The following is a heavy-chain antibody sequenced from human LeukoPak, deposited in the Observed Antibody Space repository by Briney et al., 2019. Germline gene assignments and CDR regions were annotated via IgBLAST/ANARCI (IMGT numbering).Heavy chain of an antibody. J-gene: IGHJ4*02. Sequence: GGSLRLSCAASGFTFSSYVMHWVHQAPGKGLEWVAIISYDGSNEYYADSVRGRCTISRDNSKNTLYLQMNSLRAADTAVYYCATDKGTSYLSSFDYWGQGTLVTVSS. V-gene: IGHV3-30*04. CDR1: GFTFSSYV. D-gene: IGHD6-6*01. CDR2: ISYDGSNE. CDR3: ATDKGTSYLSSFDY.